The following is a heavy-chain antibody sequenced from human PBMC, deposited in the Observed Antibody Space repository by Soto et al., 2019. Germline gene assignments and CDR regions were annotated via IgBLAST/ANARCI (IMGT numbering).Heavy chain of an antibody. D-gene: IGHD3-10*01. V-gene: IGHV3-23*01. J-gene: IGHJ6*02. CDR3: AKGVYGAARGAMDV. Sequence: EVQLLESGGGLVQPGGSLRLSCAASGFTFNNNVMNWVRQAPGKGLEWVSGISDNGGSTYYADSVKGRCTISRDNSKTPLHLQLNSLRADDTGVYYWAKGVYGAARGAMDVWGQGPTASVSS. CDR2: ISDNGGST. CDR1: GFTFNNNV.